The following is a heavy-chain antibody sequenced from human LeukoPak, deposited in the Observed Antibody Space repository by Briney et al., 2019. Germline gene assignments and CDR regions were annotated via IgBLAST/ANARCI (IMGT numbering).Heavy chain of an antibody. J-gene: IGHJ4*02. Sequence: RHGESLKISCKGSGYSFTSYWIGWVRQMPGKGLEWMGIIYPGDSDTRYSPSFQGQVTISADKSISTAYLQWNSLKASDTAMYYCARGGSAVAGHSRFDFDYWGQGTLVTVSS. V-gene: IGHV5-51*01. D-gene: IGHD6-19*01. CDR3: ARGGSAVAGHSRFDFDY. CDR1: GYSFTSYW. CDR2: IYPGDSDT.